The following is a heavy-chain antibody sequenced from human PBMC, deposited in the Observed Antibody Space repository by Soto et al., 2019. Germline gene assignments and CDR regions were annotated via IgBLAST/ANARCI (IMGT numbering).Heavy chain of an antibody. J-gene: IGHJ3*02. Sequence: LSLTCAVSGGSISSGGYSWSWIRQPPGKGLEWIGYIYHSGSTYYNPSLKSRVTISVDRSKNQFSLKLSSVTAADTAVYYCATSPHGGAFDIWGQGTMVTVSS. CDR2: IYHSGST. CDR1: GGSISSGGYS. CDR3: ATSPHGGAFDI. D-gene: IGHD3-10*01. V-gene: IGHV4-30-2*01.